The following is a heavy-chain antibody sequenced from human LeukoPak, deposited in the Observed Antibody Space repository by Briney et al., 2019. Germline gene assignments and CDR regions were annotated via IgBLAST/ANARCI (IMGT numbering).Heavy chain of an antibody. CDR3: AIITGTTYGYYYMDV. J-gene: IGHJ6*03. D-gene: IGHD1-20*01. Sequence: PSETLSLTCTVSGGSISSYYWSWIRQPPGKGLEWIGYIYYSGSTNYNPSLKSRVTISVDTSKNQFSLKLSSVTAADTAVYYCAIITGTTYGYYYMDVWGKGTTVTVSS. CDR1: GGSISSYY. V-gene: IGHV4-59*01. CDR2: IYYSGST.